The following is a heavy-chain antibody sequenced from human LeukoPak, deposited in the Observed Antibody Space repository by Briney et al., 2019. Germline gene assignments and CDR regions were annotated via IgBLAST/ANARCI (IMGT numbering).Heavy chain of an antibody. CDR1: GFTLSSYW. D-gene: IGHD3-22*01. J-gene: IGHJ4*02. V-gene: IGHV3-7*05. CDR3: ARDPSQDSSGYYVV. Sequence: GGSLRLSCAASGFTLSSYWMSWVRQAPGKGLEWVANIKQDGSEKYYVDSVKGRFTISRDNAKNSLYLQMNSLRAEDTAVYYCARDPSQDSSGYYVVWGQGTLVTVSS. CDR2: IKQDGSEK.